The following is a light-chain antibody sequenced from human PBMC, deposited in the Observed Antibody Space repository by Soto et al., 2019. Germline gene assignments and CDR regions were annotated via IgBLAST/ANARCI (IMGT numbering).Light chain of an antibody. V-gene: IGKV1-39*01. CDR2: GAA. J-gene: IGKJ4*01. Sequence: DIQMTQSPSTLAASVGDTVTMTCRSSSKWLAWYQLKPGKAPRLLMYGAASLQSGVPSRFSGSGSGTDFTLTISGLLPEDFATYYCQQNYRTPPTFGGGTKVDIK. CDR3: QQNYRTPPT. CDR1: SSKW.